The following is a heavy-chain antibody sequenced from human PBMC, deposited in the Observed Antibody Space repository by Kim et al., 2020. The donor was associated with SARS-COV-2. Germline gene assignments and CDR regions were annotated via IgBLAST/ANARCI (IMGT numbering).Heavy chain of an antibody. V-gene: IGHV3-48*02. D-gene: IGHD3-22*01. J-gene: IGHJ4*02. Sequence: GGSLRLSCAASGFTFSSYSMNWVRQAPGKVLEWVSYISSSSSTIYYADSVKGRFTISRDNAKNSLYLQMNSLRDEDTAVYYCARDLLRGGYYYEPYFDYWGQGTLVTVSS. CDR2: ISSSSSTI. CDR1: GFTFSSYS. CDR3: ARDLLRGGYYYEPYFDY.